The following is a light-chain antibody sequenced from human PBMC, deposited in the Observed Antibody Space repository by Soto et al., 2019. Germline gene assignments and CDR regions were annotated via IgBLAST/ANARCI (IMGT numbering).Light chain of an antibody. CDR1: QSVSSSQ. CDR2: GAS. J-gene: IGKJ1*01. V-gene: IGKV3-20*01. CDR3: QQYAGSPPWT. Sequence: EIVLTQSPGTLSLSPGERATPSCRAIQSVSSSQLAWYQQKPGQAPRLLIFGASSRAAGIPDRFSGSGSGTDFTLTISRLEPEDFAVYYCQQYAGSPPWTFGQGTKVDI.